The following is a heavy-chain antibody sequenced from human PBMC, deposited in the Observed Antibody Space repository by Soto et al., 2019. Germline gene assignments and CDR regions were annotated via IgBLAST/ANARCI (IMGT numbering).Heavy chain of an antibody. V-gene: IGHV3-21*01. Sequence: PGGSLRLSCAASGFTFTRYSMNWVRQAPGKGLEWVSSIISTTNYIYYADSMKGRFTVSRDNAKNSVYLEMNSLSAEDTALYYCARESEDLTSNFDYWGQGTLVTVSS. CDR3: ARESEDLTSNFDY. CDR1: GFTFTRYS. CDR2: IISTTNYI. J-gene: IGHJ4*02.